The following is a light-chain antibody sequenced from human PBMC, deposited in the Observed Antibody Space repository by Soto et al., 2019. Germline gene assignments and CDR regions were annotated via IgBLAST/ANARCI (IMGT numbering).Light chain of an antibody. Sequence: ELVLTQSPVTLSVSPGERVTLSCRASQRVGSNYLAWYQQKPGQTPRLLIYGISARATGIPDRFSGSGSGTEFTLTISSLQSEDFSGYYCQQYTSWPITFGQRTRAEIK. CDR3: QQYTSWPIT. CDR1: QRVGSN. CDR2: GIS. J-gene: IGKJ5*01. V-gene: IGKV3-15*01.